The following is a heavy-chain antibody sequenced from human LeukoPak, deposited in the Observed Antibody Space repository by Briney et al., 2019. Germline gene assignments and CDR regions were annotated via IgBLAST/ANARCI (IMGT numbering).Heavy chain of an antibody. CDR1: GYTFTGYY. Sequence: ASVKVSCKASGYTFTGYYMHWVRQAPGQGLEWMGWINPNSGGTNYAQKFQGWVTMTRDTSISTAYMELSRLRSDDTAVYYCARSLNIAAAAPGYWGQGTLVTVSS. V-gene: IGHV1-2*04. CDR3: ARSLNIAAAAPGY. J-gene: IGHJ4*02. CDR2: INPNSGGT. D-gene: IGHD6-13*01.